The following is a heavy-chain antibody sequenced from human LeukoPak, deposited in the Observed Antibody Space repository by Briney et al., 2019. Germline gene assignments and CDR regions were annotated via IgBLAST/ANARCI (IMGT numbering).Heavy chain of an antibody. V-gene: IGHV3-23*01. D-gene: IGHD6-19*01. J-gene: IGHJ4*02. CDR3: AQRTDGSIGWHGDYFDS. CDR2: ITGSGGNT. CDR1: GFTFSSYA. Sequence: GGSLRLSWAASGFTFSSYAMSWVRQAPGKGLEWVSAITGSGGNTYYADSVKGRFTISRDNSKNTLYLQMNSLRAEDTAVYYCAQRTDGSIGWHGDYFDSWGRGTLVTVSS.